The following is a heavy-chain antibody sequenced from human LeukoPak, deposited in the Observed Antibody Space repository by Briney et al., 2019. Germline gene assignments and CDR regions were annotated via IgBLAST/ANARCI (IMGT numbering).Heavy chain of an antibody. CDR3: ASINGQWLRADY. Sequence: SVKDSCKASGGTFSSYAISWVRQAPGQGLEWMGGIIPIFGTANYAQKFQGRVTITADESTSTAYMELSSLRSEDTAVYYCASINGQWLRADYWGQGTLVTVSS. CDR1: GGTFSSYA. CDR2: IIPIFGTA. J-gene: IGHJ4*02. V-gene: IGHV1-69*01. D-gene: IGHD6-19*01.